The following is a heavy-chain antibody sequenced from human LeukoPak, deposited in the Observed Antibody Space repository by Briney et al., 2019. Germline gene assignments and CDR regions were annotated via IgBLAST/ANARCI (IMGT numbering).Heavy chain of an antibody. V-gene: IGHV3-23*01. Sequence: GRSLRLSCAASGFTFTTYGMSWVRQAPGKGLQWVSTISATGDNTYYADSVKGWFTISRDNSKNTLYLQMNSLRAEDTAVYYCGRDLGGRSGYWGQGTLVTVSS. CDR1: GFTFTTYG. D-gene: IGHD1-26*01. CDR2: ISATGDNT. J-gene: IGHJ4*02. CDR3: GRDLGGRSGY.